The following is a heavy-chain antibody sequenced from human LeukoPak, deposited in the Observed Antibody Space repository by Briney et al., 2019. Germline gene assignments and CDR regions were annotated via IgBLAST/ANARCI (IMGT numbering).Heavy chain of an antibody. V-gene: IGHV4-31*03. CDR1: GGSISSGGYY. Sequence: SETLSLTCTVSGGSISSGGYYWSWIRQHPGKGLEWIGYIYCSGSTYYNPSLKSRVTISVDTSKNQFSLKLSSVTAADTAVYYCARGGEAYYYDSSGYHTPGAFDIWGQGTMVTVSS. J-gene: IGHJ3*02. CDR3: ARGGEAYYYDSSGYHTPGAFDI. D-gene: IGHD3-22*01. CDR2: IYCSGST.